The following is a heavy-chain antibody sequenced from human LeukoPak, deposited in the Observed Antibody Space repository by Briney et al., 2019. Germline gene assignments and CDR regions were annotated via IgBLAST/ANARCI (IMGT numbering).Heavy chain of an antibody. CDR3: ARASNRNSINFDY. J-gene: IGHJ4*02. Sequence: GGSLRLSCAASGFTFSSYWMHWVRQAPGKGLVWVSRLNSDGSSTSYADSVKGRFTISRDNAETTLHLQMNNLSAEDTAVYYCARASNRNSINFDYWGQGALVTVSS. CDR1: GFTFSSYW. D-gene: IGHD1-7*01. V-gene: IGHV3-74*01. CDR2: LNSDGSST.